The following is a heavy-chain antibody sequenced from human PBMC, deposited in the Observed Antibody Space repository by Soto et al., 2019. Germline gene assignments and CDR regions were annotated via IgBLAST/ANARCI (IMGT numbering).Heavy chain of an antibody. CDR1: GFTFGDYA. Sequence: GGSLRLSCTASGFTFGDYAMSWFRQAPGKGLGWVGFIRSKPYGGTAEYAASVKGRFSLSRDDSEGIAYLQMNSLKTEDTAVYYCTRWSTYYDGRGYIAYWGQGTLVTVSS. J-gene: IGHJ4*02. CDR2: IRSKPYGGTA. CDR3: TRWSTYYDGRGYIAY. D-gene: IGHD3-22*01. V-gene: IGHV3-49*03.